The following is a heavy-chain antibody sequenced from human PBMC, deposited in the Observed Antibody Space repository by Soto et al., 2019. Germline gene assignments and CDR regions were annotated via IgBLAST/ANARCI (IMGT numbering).Heavy chain of an antibody. CDR2: LSPSGTYI. J-gene: IGHJ5*02. V-gene: IGHV3-21*01. CDR1: GFNFFTHN. D-gene: IGHD3-10*01. CDR3: ARSSRVTETYKNWFDP. Sequence: EVHLVESGGGLVKAGGSLRLSCAASGFNFFTHNMDWVRQPPGKGLEWVASLSPSGTYIYYGDSVKGRFTISRDNAKSSLYLQMNSLSDEDTAIYYCARSSRVTETYKNWFDPWGQGTLVTVSS.